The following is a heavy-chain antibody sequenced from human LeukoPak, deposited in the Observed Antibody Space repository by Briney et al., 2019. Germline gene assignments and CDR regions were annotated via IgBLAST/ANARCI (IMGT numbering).Heavy chain of an antibody. D-gene: IGHD3-10*01. Sequence: SETLSLTCAVYRGSFSGYYWSWIRQPPGKGLEWIGEINHSGSTNYNPSLKSRVTISVDTSKHQFSLKLSSVTAADTAVYYCARGRLAYYYGSGSYSNYWGQGTLVTVSS. V-gene: IGHV4-34*01. CDR1: RGSFSGYY. CDR3: ARGRLAYYYGSGSYSNY. CDR2: INHSGST. J-gene: IGHJ4*02.